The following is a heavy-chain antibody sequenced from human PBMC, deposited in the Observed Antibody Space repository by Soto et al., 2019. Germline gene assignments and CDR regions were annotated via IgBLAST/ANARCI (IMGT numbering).Heavy chain of an antibody. D-gene: IGHD3-22*01. J-gene: IGHJ5*02. CDR2: ISHDGINK. Sequence: QVRLVESGGGVVQPWRSLRLSCTASGFSFSSYAMYWFRQPPGKGLEWVAVISHDGINKHYAHSVKGRVTVSRDNSNHSLDLQLNSLRGEDTAMYYCARDMYSSDYFVKWFEPWGQGTLVTVSS. V-gene: IGHV3-30-3*01. CDR1: GFSFSSYA. CDR3: ARDMYSSDYFVKWFEP.